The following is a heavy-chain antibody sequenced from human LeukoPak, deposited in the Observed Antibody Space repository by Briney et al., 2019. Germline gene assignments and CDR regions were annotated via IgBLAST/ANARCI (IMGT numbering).Heavy chain of an antibody. CDR2: IYPGDSDT. V-gene: IGHV5-51*01. Sequence: GESLQISCKGSGYSFTSYWIGWVRQMPGKGLEWMGIIYPGDSDTRYSPSFQGQVTISADKSISTAYLQWSSLKASDTAMYYCARVDSSSWYPDAFDIWGQGTMVTVSS. J-gene: IGHJ3*02. CDR1: GYSFTSYW. D-gene: IGHD6-13*01. CDR3: ARVDSSSWYPDAFDI.